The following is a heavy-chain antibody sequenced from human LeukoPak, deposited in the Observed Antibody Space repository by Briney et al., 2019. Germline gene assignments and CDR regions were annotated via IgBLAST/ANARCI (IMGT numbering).Heavy chain of an antibody. Sequence: SETLSLTCAVYGGSFSGYYWSWIRQPPGKGLEWIGEINHSGSTNYNPSLRSRVTISVDTSKNQFSLKLSSVTAADTAVYYCAIRPRYDSSGYYYYYYGMDAWGQGTMVTVSS. J-gene: IGHJ6*02. CDR2: INHSGST. V-gene: IGHV4-34*01. D-gene: IGHD3-22*01. CDR1: GGSFSGYY. CDR3: AIRPRYDSSGYYYYYYGMDA.